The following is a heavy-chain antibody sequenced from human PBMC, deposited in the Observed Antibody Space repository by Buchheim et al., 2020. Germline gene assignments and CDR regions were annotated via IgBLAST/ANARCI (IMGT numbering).Heavy chain of an antibody. V-gene: IGHV4-39*01. CDR2: IYYSGST. D-gene: IGHD3/OR15-3a*01. CDR3: ARHLDFWKNYGMDV. J-gene: IGHJ6*02. CDR1: GGSISSSSYY. Sequence: QLQLQESGPGLVKPSETLSLTCTVSGGSISSSSYYWGWIRQPPGKGLEWIGSIYYSGSTYYNPSLKSRVTISVDTSTNQFSLKQIDVNGADTAVYYCARHLDFWKNYGMDVWGQGTT.